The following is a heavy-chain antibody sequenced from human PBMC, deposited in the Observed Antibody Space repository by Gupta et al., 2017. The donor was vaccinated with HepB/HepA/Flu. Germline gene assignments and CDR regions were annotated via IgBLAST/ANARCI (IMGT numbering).Heavy chain of an antibody. CDR2: IYYSGST. CDR1: VGSICSSRYS. D-gene: IGHD6-19*01. Sequence: QLQLQASGPGLVKPSETLSLSCTVSVGSICSSRYSWGWRSQPPGKGLEWIGSIYYSGSTDYNPSLKSRVTISVDTSKNQFSLKLSSVTAADTAVYYCARTGAVAGLYYYYYMDVWGKGTTVTVSS. J-gene: IGHJ6*03. V-gene: IGHV4-39*01. CDR3: ARTGAVAGLYYYYYMDV.